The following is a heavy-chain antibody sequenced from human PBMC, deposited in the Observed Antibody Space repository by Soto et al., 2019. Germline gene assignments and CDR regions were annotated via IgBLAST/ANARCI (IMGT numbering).Heavy chain of an antibody. D-gene: IGHD3-22*01. CDR3: AREATYYYDSSGYPRRPHNWFDP. V-gene: IGHV4-31*03. Sequence: PSETLSLTCTVSGGSISSGGYYWSWIRQHPGKGLEWIGYIYYSGSTYYNPSLKSRVTISVDTSKNQFSLKLSSVTAADTAVYYCAREATYYYDSSGYPRRPHNWFDPWGQGTLVTVSS. CDR1: GGSISSGGYY. J-gene: IGHJ5*02. CDR2: IYYSGST.